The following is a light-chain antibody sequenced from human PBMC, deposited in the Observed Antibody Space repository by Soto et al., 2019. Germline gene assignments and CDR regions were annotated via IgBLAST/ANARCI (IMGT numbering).Light chain of an antibody. Sequence: EIWMTQSPATLSVYPGERDTLSCGASQRVSRKLAWYQQKPGQAPRLLIYDASTRATGIPARFSGSGSETEFTLTISSLKSADYAIYYCQQYNNWHPWTFGQGTKVDI. J-gene: IGKJ1*01. V-gene: IGKV3-15*01. CDR2: DAS. CDR3: QQYNNWHPWT. CDR1: QRVSRK.